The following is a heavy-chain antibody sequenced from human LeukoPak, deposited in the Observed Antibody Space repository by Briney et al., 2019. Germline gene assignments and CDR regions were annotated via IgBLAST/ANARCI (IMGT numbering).Heavy chain of an antibody. CDR2: IRYDGSNK. J-gene: IGHJ4*02. V-gene: IGHV3-30*02. D-gene: IGHD2-2*01. CDR3: AKDLEVGCSSTSCFFDY. CDR1: GFTFSSYG. Sequence: PGGSLRLSCAASGFTFSSYGMHWVRQAPGTGLEWVAFIRYDGSNKYYADSVKGRFTISRDNSKNTLYLQMNSLRAEDTAVYYCAKDLEVGCSSTSCFFDYWGQGTLVTVSS.